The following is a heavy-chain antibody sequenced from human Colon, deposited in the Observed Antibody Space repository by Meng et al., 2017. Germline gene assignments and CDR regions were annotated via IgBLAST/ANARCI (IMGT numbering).Heavy chain of an antibody. CDR2: TYYRSEWQN. CDR1: GHSVSSNRAL. J-gene: IGHJ4*02. D-gene: IGHD3-10*01. Sequence: VHLQPSGPGLVQPSQTLSLPCALSGHSVSSNRALWYWVRQSPSRGLEWLGQTYYRSEWQNHYGVSVKSRITINADTSRNHFSLHLNSVTPEDTAVYYCTTWYGEYWGQGTLVTVSS. CDR3: TTWYGEY. V-gene: IGHV6-1*01.